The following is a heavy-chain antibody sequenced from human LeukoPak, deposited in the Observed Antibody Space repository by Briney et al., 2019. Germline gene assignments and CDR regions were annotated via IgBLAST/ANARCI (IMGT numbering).Heavy chain of an antibody. D-gene: IGHD4-17*01. CDR1: GGTFSSYA. V-gene: IGHV1-69*04. J-gene: IGHJ3*02. CDR2: IIPILGIA. CDR3: ARGSHDYGDDDAFDI. Sequence: SVKVSCKASGGTFSSYAISWVRQAPGQGLEWMGRIIPILGIANYAQKFQGRVTITADKSTSTAYMELSSLRSEDTAVYYCARGSHDYGDDDAFDIWGQGTMVTVSS.